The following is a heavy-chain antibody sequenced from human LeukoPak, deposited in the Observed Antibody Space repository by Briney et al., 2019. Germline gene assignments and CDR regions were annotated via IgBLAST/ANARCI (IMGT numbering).Heavy chain of an antibody. Sequence: GGSLRLSCEASGATFGDYGMSWVRQARGKGLEWVSGINRNGGSTGYADSVKGRFTISRDNVKNSLYLQMNSLRAEDTAVYYCAKILWLRLAAAGFNWFDPWGQGTLVTVSS. CDR1: GATFGDYG. D-gene: IGHD6-13*01. CDR3: AKILWLRLAAAGFNWFDP. V-gene: IGHV3-20*04. CDR2: INRNGGST. J-gene: IGHJ5*02.